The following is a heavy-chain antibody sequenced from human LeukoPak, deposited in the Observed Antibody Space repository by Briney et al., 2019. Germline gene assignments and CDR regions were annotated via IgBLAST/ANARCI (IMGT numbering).Heavy chain of an antibody. CDR1: GGTFSSYA. J-gene: IGHJ4*02. V-gene: IGHV1-69*06. CDR2: IIPSFGTA. CDR3: ARRLGATTPFDY. Sequence: GASVKVSCKASGGTFSSYAISWVRQAPGKGLEWMGEIIPSFGTANYAQKFQGRVTITADKSTSTAYMELSSLRSEDTAVYYCARRLGATTPFDYWGQGTLVTVSS. D-gene: IGHD1-26*01.